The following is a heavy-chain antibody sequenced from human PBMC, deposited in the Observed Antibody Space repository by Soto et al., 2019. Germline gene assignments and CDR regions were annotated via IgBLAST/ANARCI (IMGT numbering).Heavy chain of an antibody. D-gene: IGHD3-22*01. J-gene: IGHJ6*02. V-gene: IGHV1-69*13. CDR3: ARDVTLNYYDSNYYYYALDV. Sequence: SVKVSCKASGGTFSSHAISWVRQAPGQGLEWMGGIIPFFKATNYAQKFQGRVTITADDSTSTAYMDLSSLRSEDTAVYYCARDVTLNYYDSNYYYYALDVWGQGTTVTVSS. CDR1: GGTFSSHA. CDR2: IIPFFKAT.